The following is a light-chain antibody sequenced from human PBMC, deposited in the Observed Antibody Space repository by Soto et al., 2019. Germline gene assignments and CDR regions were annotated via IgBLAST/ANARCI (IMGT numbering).Light chain of an antibody. J-gene: IGLJ2*01. Sequence: QPVLTQSPSASASLGASVKLTCTLSSGHSSYAIACHQQQPEKGPQDLIKLDSDGSHTKGDASPDRFSGSSSVAERYLTISSLQSEDEADYYCQTWGTGIHVVFGGGTKLTVL. CDR1: SGHSSYA. CDR2: LDSDGSH. V-gene: IGLV4-69*01. CDR3: QTWGTGIHVV.